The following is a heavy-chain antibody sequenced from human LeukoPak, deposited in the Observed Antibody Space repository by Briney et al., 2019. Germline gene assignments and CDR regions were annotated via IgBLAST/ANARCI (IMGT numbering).Heavy chain of an antibody. D-gene: IGHD1-26*01. J-gene: IGHJ4*02. V-gene: IGHV3-23*01. CDR2: INAGGVGT. CDR3: VKTLGPSATVAGDY. CDR1: GFTFSTYA. Sequence: PGGSLRLSCAASGFTFSTYAMSWVRQAPGKGLEWVAAINAGGVGTYNPNSARGRFTISRDNSKNTVYLQMNSLRVDDTAVFYCVKTLGPSATVAGDYWGQGILVTVSS.